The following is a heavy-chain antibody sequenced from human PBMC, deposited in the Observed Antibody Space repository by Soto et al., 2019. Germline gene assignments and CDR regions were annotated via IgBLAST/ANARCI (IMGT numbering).Heavy chain of an antibody. CDR2: INHSGST. J-gene: IGHJ4*02. V-gene: IGHV4-34*01. Sequence: SETLSLTCAVYGGSFSGYYWSWIRQPPGKGLEWIGEINHSGSTNYNPSLKSRVTISVDTSKNQFSLKLSSVTAADTAVYYCARGIAAAGTGSFVDYWGQGTPVTVSS. D-gene: IGHD6-13*01. CDR1: GGSFSGYY. CDR3: ARGIAAAGTGSFVDY.